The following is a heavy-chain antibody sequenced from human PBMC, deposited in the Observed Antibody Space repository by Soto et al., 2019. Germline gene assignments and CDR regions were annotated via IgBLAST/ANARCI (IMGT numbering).Heavy chain of an antibody. CDR1: GGTFSSDA. Sequence: SVKVSCKASGGTFSSDAVSWVRQAPGQGLEWMGGLIPILGTTHYAQKFQGRVTITADGSTNTAYMELSRLRSDDTAVYYCAGASEYYCGWYNDYWGQGTRVTVSS. J-gene: IGHJ4*02. D-gene: IGHD6-19*01. CDR3: AGASEYYCGWYNDY. CDR2: LIPILGTT. V-gene: IGHV1-69*13.